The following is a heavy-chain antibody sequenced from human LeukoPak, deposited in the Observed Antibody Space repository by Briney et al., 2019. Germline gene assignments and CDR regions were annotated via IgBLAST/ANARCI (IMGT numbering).Heavy chain of an antibody. CDR3: ARDWDSSGYYDY. J-gene: IGHJ4*02. D-gene: IGHD3-22*01. CDR2: IYYSGST. V-gene: IGHV4-59*01. Sequence: ETLSLTCTVSGGSISSYYWSWIRQPPGKGVGWIGYIYYSGSTNYNPSLTRGGTISVETSKNQFSLKLSSVTAADTAVYYCARDWDSSGYYDYWGQGTLVTVSS. CDR1: GGSISSYY.